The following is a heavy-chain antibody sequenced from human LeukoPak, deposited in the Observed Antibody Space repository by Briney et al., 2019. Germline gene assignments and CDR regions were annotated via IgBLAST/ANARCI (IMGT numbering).Heavy chain of an antibody. V-gene: IGHV3-73*01. CDR1: GFTFSGSA. J-gene: IGHJ5*02. CDR3: TRQLYSSNSFWSDP. D-gene: IGHD6-13*01. CDR2: IRSKANSYAT. Sequence: PGGSLRLSCAASGFTFSGSAMHWVRQASGKGLEWVGRIRSKANSYATAYAASVKGRFTISIDDSKNTAYLQMNSLNTEDTAVYYCTRQLYSSNSFWSDPWGQGTLVTVSS.